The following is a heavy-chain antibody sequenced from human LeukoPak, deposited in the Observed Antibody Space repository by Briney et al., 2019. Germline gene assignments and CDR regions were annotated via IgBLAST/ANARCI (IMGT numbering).Heavy chain of an antibody. J-gene: IGHJ3*02. CDR1: GFTYDDYA. CDR2: INWNSDSI. Sequence: GRSLRLSCAASGFTYDDYAMHWVRQAPGKGLEWVSGINWNSDSIGYADSVKGRFTISRDNAKNSLYLQMNSLRAEDTALYYCAKDYNNYGYGIGAFDIWGQGTMVTVSS. CDR3: AKDYNNYGYGIGAFDI. V-gene: IGHV3-9*01. D-gene: IGHD5-18*01.